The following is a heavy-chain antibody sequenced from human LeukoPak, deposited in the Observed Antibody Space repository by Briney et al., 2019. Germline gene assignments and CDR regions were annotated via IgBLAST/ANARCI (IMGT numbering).Heavy chain of an antibody. D-gene: IGHD3-10*01. CDR2: IYYSGST. Sequence: PSETLSLTCTVSGGSISSSSYYWGWIRQPPGKGLEWIGSIYYSGSTYYNPSLKSRVTISVDTSKNQFSLKLNSVTPADTAVYYCARLNLEYLYSSGPNDYWGQGTLVTVSS. V-gene: IGHV4-39*07. CDR3: ARLNLEYLYSSGPNDY. J-gene: IGHJ4*02. CDR1: GGSISSSSYY.